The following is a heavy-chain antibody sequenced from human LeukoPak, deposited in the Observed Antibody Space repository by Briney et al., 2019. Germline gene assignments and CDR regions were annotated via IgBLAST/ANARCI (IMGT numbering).Heavy chain of an antibody. D-gene: IGHD2-15*01. CDR1: GYTFTSYG. V-gene: IGHV1-18*01. Sequence: ASVKVSCKASGYTFTSYGISWVRQAPGQGLEWMRWISAYNGNTNYAQKLQGRVTMTTDTSTSTAYMELRSLRSDDTAVYYCARGDRVVVAAKSDYWGQGTLVTVSS. J-gene: IGHJ4*02. CDR3: ARGDRVVVAAKSDY. CDR2: ISAYNGNT.